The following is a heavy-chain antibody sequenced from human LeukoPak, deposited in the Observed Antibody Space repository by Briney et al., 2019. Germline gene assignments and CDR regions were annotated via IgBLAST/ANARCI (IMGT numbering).Heavy chain of an antibody. Sequence: ASVKVSCKASGYTFTGYYMHWVRQAPGQGLEWMGRINPNSGGTNYAQKFQGRVTMTRDTSISTAYMELSRLRSDDTAVYYCAREGATGGIWYYYYYGMDVWGQGTTVTVSS. D-gene: IGHD1-26*01. CDR3: AREGATGGIWYYYYYGMDV. J-gene: IGHJ6*02. V-gene: IGHV1-2*06. CDR1: GYTFTGYY. CDR2: INPNSGGT.